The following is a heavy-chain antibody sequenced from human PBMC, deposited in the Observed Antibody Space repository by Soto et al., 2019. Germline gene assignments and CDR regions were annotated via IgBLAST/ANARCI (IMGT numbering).Heavy chain of an antibody. D-gene: IGHD6-19*01. CDR1: GGSISSGDYY. V-gene: IGHV4-30-4*01. Sequence: QVQLQESGPGLVKPSQTLSLTCTVSGGSISSGDYYWSWIRQPPGKGLEWIGYIYYSGSTYYNPSLESRVTISVDTSKNQFSPELSFVTAADTAVYYCARGDSSYYYYGMDVWGQGTTVTVSS. CDR3: ARGDSSYYYYGMDV. J-gene: IGHJ6*02. CDR2: IYYSGST.